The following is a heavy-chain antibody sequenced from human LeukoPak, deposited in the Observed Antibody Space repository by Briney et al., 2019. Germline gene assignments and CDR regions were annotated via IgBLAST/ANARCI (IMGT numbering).Heavy chain of an antibody. Sequence: GRSLRLSCAASGFTFSSYAMHWVRQAPGKGLEWVAVISYDGSNKYYADSVKGRFTISRDNSKNTLYLQMNSLRAEDTAVYYCARDSGVHYYYYGMDVWGQGTTVTVSS. CDR1: GFTFSSYA. D-gene: IGHD3-10*01. V-gene: IGHV3-30-3*01. CDR2: ISYDGSNK. CDR3: ARDSGVHYYYYGMDV. J-gene: IGHJ6*02.